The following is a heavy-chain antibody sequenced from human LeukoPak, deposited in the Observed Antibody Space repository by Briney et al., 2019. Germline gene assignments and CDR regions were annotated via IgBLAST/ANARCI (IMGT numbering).Heavy chain of an antibody. CDR2: INPNSGGT. J-gene: IGHJ4*02. CDR3: ARVSSNPALQYSSVTYFDY. CDR1: GYTFTGYY. D-gene: IGHD6-19*01. Sequence: GASVKVSCKASGYTFTGYYMHWVRQAPGQGLEWMGWINPNSGGTNYAQKFQGRVTMTRDTSISTAYMELSRLRSDDTAVYYCARVSSNPALQYSSVTYFDYWGQGTLVTVSS. V-gene: IGHV1-2*02.